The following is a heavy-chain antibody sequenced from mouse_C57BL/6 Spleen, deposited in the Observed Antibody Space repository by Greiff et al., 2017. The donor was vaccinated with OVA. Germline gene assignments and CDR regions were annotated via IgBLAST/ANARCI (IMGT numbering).Heavy chain of an antibody. CDR3: ARGEDARFAY. Sequence: QVQLQQPGAELVKPGASVTLSCKASGYTFTSYWITWVKQRPGQGLEWIGDIYPGSGSTNYNEKFKSKATLTVDTSSSTAYMQLSSLTSEDSAVYYCARGEDARFAYWGQGTLVTVSA. J-gene: IGHJ3*01. V-gene: IGHV1-55*01. CDR1: GYTFTSYW. CDR2: IYPGSGST.